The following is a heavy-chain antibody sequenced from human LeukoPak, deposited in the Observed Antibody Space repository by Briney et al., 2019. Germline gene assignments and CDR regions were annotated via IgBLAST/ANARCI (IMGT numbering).Heavy chain of an antibody. CDR3: ARGGDDFWSGYHDAFDI. Sequence: GGSLRLSCVVSGFDFSGFSMSWVRQAPGKGLEWVANIKQDGSEKYYVDSVKGRFTISRDNAKNSLYLQMNSLRAEDTAVYYCARGGDDFWSGYHDAFDIWGQGTMVTVSS. CDR2: IKQDGSEK. CDR1: GFDFSGFS. D-gene: IGHD3-3*01. J-gene: IGHJ3*02. V-gene: IGHV3-7*01.